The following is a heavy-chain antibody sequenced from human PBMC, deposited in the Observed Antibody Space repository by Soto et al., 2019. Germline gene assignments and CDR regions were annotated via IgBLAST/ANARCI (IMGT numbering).Heavy chain of an antibody. CDR3: ARGDGDTDAFDI. CDR2: IYYSGST. D-gene: IGHD4-17*01. Sequence: SETLSLTFTVSGGSISSYYWSWIRQPPGKGLEWIGYIYYSGSTNYNPSLKSRVTISVDTSKNQFSLKLSSVTAADTAVYYCARGDGDTDAFDIWGQGTMVTVSS. CDR1: GGSISSYY. J-gene: IGHJ3*02. V-gene: IGHV4-59*01.